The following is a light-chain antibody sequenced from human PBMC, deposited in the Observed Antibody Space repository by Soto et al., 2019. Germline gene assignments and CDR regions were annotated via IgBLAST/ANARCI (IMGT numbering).Light chain of an antibody. V-gene: IGKV1-39*01. J-gene: IGKJ3*01. CDR2: DAS. Sequence: DIQMTQSPSTLSASVGDRVTITCRASQSISSWLAWYQQKPGKAPKLLIYDASSLQSGVPSRFSGSRSGTDFTLTISSLQPEDFATYYCQQSYSTPTFGPGTKVDIK. CDR1: QSISSW. CDR3: QQSYSTPT.